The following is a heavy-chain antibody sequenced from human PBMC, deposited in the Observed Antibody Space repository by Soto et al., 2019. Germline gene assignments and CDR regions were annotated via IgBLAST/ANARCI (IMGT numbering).Heavy chain of an antibody. CDR3: ARDGGSYHLNDY. D-gene: IGHD1-26*01. CDR1: GFTFCSYG. Sequence: GGSPRLSCAASGFTFCSYGMHWVRQAPGKGLEWVAVIWYDGSNKYYADSVKGRFTISRDNSKNTLYLQMNSLRAEDTAVYYCARDGGSYHLNDYWGQGTLVTVSS. J-gene: IGHJ4*02. CDR2: IWYDGSNK. V-gene: IGHV3-33*01.